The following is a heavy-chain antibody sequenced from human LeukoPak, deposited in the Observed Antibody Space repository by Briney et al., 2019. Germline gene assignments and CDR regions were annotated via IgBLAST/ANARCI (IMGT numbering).Heavy chain of an antibody. CDR3: AKSYSSSLGSYFDY. CDR1: GFTFSSYA. D-gene: IGHD6-13*01. J-gene: IGHJ4*02. CDR2: ISGSGGST. Sequence: GGSLRLSCAVSGFTFSSYAMSWVRQAPGKGLEWVSAISGSGGSTYYADSVKGRFTISRDNSKNTLYLQMNSLRAEDTAVYYCAKSYSSSLGSYFDYWGQGTLVTVSS. V-gene: IGHV3-23*01.